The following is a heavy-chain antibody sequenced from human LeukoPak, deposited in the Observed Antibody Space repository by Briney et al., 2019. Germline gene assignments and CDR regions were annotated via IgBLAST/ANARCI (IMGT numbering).Heavy chain of an antibody. D-gene: IGHD3-9*01. V-gene: IGHV5-51*01. CDR3: ARQRDYDILTGYEFDP. J-gene: IGHJ5*02. Sequence: GESLKISCKGSGYSFTSYWIGWARQMPGKGLEWMGIIHPADSDIRYSPSFQGQVTISADKSISTAYLQWSSLKASDTAMYYCARQRDYDILTGYEFDPWGQGTLVTVSS. CDR1: GYSFTSYW. CDR2: IHPADSDI.